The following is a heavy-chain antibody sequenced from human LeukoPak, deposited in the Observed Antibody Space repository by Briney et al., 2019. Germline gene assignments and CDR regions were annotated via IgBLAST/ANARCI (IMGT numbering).Heavy chain of an antibody. J-gene: IGHJ3*02. CDR1: GFTFSTYS. D-gene: IGHD3-10*01. CDR3: ARDPGDSGDAFDI. CDR2: IDSSSSTI. Sequence: GGSLRLSCAASGFTFSTYSMNWVRQAPGKGLEWVSYIDSSSSTIYYADSVKGRFTISRENAKNSLYLQMNSLRAEDTAVYYCARDPGDSGDAFDIWGQGTMVTVSS. V-gene: IGHV3-48*04.